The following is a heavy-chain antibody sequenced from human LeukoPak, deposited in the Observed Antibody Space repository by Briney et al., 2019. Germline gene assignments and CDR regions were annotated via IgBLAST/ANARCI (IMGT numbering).Heavy chain of an antibody. V-gene: IGHV3-21*05. CDR1: GFTFSSYA. Sequence: GGSLRLSCAASGFTFSSYAMSWVRQAPGKGLEWVSYISGSSSYTDYADSVKGRLTISRDNAKNSLYLQMNSPRAEDTAVYYCAKQYCSGGRCHFDYWGQGTLVTVSS. D-gene: IGHD2-15*01. CDR2: ISGSSSYT. J-gene: IGHJ4*02. CDR3: AKQYCSGGRCHFDY.